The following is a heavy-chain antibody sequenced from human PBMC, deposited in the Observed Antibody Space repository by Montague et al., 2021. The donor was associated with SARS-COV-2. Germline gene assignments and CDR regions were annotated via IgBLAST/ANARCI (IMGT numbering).Heavy chain of an antibody. CDR1: GDSVSTNTTT. CDR2: TYFRSKWYN. V-gene: IGHV6-1*01. J-gene: IGHJ4*02. D-gene: IGHD6-13*01. Sequence: CAISGDSVSTNTTTWNWVRQSPSGDLEWLGRTYFRSKWYNDYAVSLKIRITINPDTSKNQFSLQLKSVSPKDTAIYFCGRVFAPAGTFDFWGQGTLVTVSS. CDR3: GRVFAPAGTFDF.